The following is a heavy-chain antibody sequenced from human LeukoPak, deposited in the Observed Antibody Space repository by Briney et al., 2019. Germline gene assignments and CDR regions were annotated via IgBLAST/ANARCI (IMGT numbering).Heavy chain of an antibody. CDR1: GYSISGAYH. Sequence: SETLSLTCVVSGYSISGAYHWGWIRQPPGKGLEWIGNIYHSGSTYYNPSLKSRITISVDTSKNQFTLKLSSLTTADTAVYYCTRSRLAAAGDFDYWGQGTLVTVSS. J-gene: IGHJ4*02. CDR2: IYHSGST. D-gene: IGHD6-13*01. CDR3: TRSRLAAAGDFDY. V-gene: IGHV4-38-2*01.